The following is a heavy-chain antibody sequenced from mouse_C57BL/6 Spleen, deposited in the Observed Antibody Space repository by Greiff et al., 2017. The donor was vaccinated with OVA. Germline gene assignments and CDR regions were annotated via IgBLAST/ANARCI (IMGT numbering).Heavy chain of an antibody. CDR2: IRNKANNHAP. J-gene: IGHJ2*01. CDR3: TRGGYYFDY. V-gene: IGHV6-6*01. Sequence: EVKVEESGGGLVQPGGSMKLSCAASGLHNNAASMDWVRPSPEKGLEWVAEIRNKANNHAPYYAESVKGRFTISRDDSKSSVYLQMNSLRAEDTGIYYCTRGGYYFDYWGQGTTLTVSS. D-gene: IGHD1-1*02. CDR1: GLHNNAAS.